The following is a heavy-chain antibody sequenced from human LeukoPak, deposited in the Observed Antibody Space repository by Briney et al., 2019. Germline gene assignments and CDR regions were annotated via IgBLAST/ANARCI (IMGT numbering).Heavy chain of an antibody. CDR3: ARALQPGVYAFDI. CDR2: IYYSGST. V-gene: IGHV4-59*01. Sequence: SETLSLTCTVSGVSISSYYWTWIRQPPGEGLEWIGYIYYSGSTNYNPSLKSRVTISVDTSKNQFSLKLSSVTSADTAVYYCARALQPGVYAFDIWGQGTMVTVSS. J-gene: IGHJ3*02. CDR1: GVSISSYY. D-gene: IGHD6-13*01.